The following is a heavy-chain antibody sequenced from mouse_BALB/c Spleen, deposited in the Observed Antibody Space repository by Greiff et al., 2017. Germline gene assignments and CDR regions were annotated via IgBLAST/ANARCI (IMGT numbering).Heavy chain of an antibody. CDR1: GFTFSSFG. CDR3: ARRSNYYGSSYWYFDV. Sequence: EVHLVESGGGLVQPGGSRKLSCAASGFTFSSFGMHWVRQAPEKGLEWVAYISSGSSTIYYADTVKGRFTISRDNPKNTLFLQMTSLRSEDTAMYYCARRSNYYGSSYWYFDVWGAGTTVTVSS. V-gene: IGHV5-17*02. CDR2: ISSGSSTI. D-gene: IGHD1-1*01. J-gene: IGHJ1*01.